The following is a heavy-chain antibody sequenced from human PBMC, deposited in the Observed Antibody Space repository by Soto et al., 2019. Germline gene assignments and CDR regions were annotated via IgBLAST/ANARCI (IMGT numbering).Heavy chain of an antibody. Sequence: PGGSLRLSCAASGFTFSSYWMHWVRQAPGKWLVWVSRINPDGSATNYADSVKGRFTISRDNAKNTLYLQMNSLRAEDTAVFYCGRGGSDSPMAPGYWGQGXLVTVYS. CDR3: GRGGSDSPMAPGY. CDR2: INPDGSAT. CDR1: GFTFSSYW. V-gene: IGHV3-74*01. D-gene: IGHD5-18*01. J-gene: IGHJ4*02.